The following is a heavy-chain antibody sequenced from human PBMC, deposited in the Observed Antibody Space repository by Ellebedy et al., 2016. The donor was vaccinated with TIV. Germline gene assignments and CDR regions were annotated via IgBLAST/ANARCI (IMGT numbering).Heavy chain of an antibody. Sequence: PGGSLRLSCAASGFTFNTYSMNWVRQAPGKGLEWVSFITSDSSTIYYADSVKGRFTISRDNAKTSLYLQMNSLRDEDTAVYYCARGRAITGRPDAEYWGQGTLVTVSS. CDR2: ITSDSSTI. V-gene: IGHV3-48*02. CDR3: ARGRAITGRPDAEY. D-gene: IGHD6-6*01. CDR1: GFTFNTYS. J-gene: IGHJ4*02.